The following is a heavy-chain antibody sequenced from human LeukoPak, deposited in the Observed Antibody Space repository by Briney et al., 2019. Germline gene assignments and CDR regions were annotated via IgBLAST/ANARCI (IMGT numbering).Heavy chain of an antibody. D-gene: IGHD6-13*01. V-gene: IGHV4-59*01. J-gene: IGHJ4*02. CDR1: GGSISSYY. Sequence: SETLSLTCTVSGGSISSYYWSWIRQPPGKGLEWIGYIYYSGSTNYNPSLKSRVTISVDTSKNQFSLKLSSVTAADTAVYYCARDSFYSSSLDYWGQGTLVTVSS. CDR2: IYYSGST. CDR3: ARDSFYSSSLDY.